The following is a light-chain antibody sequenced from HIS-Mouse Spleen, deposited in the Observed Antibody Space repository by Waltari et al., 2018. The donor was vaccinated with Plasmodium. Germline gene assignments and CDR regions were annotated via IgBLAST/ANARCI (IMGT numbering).Light chain of an antibody. CDR2: GAS. CDR3: QQYNNLSFT. V-gene: IGKV3-15*01. CDR1: QRVSSN. J-gene: IGKJ3*01. Sequence: EIVMKQSQATLSVSPGERATLSCRASQRVSSNLTCYQQKPGQAPRLLIYGASTRATGIPARFSGSGSGTEFTLTISSLQSEDFAVYYCQQYNNLSFTFGPGTKVDIK.